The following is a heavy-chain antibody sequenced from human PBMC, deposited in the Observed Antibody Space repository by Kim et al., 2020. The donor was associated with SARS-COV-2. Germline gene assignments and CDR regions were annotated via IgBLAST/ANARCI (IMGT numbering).Heavy chain of an antibody. CDR3: AREKGAIVGATP. Sequence: TYADSVKGRFTISRDHAKNTLYLQMNSLRAEDTAVYYCAREKGAIVGATPWGQGTLVTVSS. D-gene: IGHD1-26*01. V-gene: IGHV3-74*03. J-gene: IGHJ5*02.